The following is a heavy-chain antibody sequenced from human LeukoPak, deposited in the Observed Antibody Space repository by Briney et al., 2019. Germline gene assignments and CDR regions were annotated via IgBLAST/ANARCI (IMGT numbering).Heavy chain of an antibody. D-gene: IGHD3-3*01. CDR2: TNHSGST. CDR1: GGSFSGYY. CDR3: ARETYYDFWSGYYYYYYYMDV. J-gene: IGHJ6*03. Sequence: SETLSLTCAVYGGSFSGYYWSWIRQPPGKGLEWIGETNHSGSTNYNPSLKSRVTISVDTSKNQFSLKLSSVTAADTAVYYCARETYYDFWSGYYYYYYYMDVWGKGTTVTVSS. V-gene: IGHV4-34*01.